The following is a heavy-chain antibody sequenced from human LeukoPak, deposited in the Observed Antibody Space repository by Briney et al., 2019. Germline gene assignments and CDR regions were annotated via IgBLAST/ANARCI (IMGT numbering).Heavy chain of an antibody. D-gene: IGHD3-10*01. J-gene: IGHJ4*02. CDR3: ARALIYYGSGRPIDY. Sequence: PSETLSLTCAVYGGSFSGYYWSWIRQPPGKGLEWIGEINHGGSTNYNPSLKSRVTISVDTSKNQFSLKLSSVTAADTAVYYCARALIYYGSGRPIDYWGQGTLVTVSS. V-gene: IGHV4-34*01. CDR2: INHGGST. CDR1: GGSFSGYY.